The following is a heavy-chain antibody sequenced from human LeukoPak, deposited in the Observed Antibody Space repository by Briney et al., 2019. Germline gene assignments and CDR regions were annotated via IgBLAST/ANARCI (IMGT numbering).Heavy chain of an antibody. CDR3: AGGTGFIIKD. Sequence: GGSLRLSCVVSGFTFNRCWMNWVRQAPGKGLEWVANIKQDGSEKNYVDSVKGRFAISRDNAKNSLYLQMNNLRVEDTAMYYCAGGTGFIIKDWGQGTLVTVSS. V-gene: IGHV3-7*03. CDR1: GFTFNRCW. J-gene: IGHJ4*02. CDR2: IKQDGSEK. D-gene: IGHD3-9*01.